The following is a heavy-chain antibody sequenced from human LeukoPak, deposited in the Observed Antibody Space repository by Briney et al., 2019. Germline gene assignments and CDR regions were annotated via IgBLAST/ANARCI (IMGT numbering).Heavy chain of an antibody. J-gene: IGHJ3*02. D-gene: IGHD3-10*01. Sequence: GRSLRLSCAASGFTFSSYGMHWVRQAPGKGLEWVSAISSSATSTYYADSVKGRFTISRDNSKNTLYLQMDSLRAEDTAVYYCAKGRGAFNAFDIWGQGTMVTVSS. V-gene: IGHV3-23*01. CDR1: GFTFSSYG. CDR3: AKGRGAFNAFDI. CDR2: ISSSATST.